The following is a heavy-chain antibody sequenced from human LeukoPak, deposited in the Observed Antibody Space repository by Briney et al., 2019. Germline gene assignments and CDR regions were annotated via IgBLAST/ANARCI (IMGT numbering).Heavy chain of an antibody. CDR1: GGSFSGYY. CDR2: INHSGST. CDR3: ARGGFYDILTGLNWFDP. Sequence: SETLSLTCAVYGGSFSGYYWSWIRQPPGKGLEWIGEINHSGSTHYNPSLKSRVTISVDTSKNQFSLKLSSVTAADTAVYYCARGGFYDILTGLNWFDPWGQGTLVTVSS. D-gene: IGHD3-9*01. J-gene: IGHJ5*02. V-gene: IGHV4-34*01.